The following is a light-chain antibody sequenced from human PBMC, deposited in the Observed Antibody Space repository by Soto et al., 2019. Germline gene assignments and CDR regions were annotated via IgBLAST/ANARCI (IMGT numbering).Light chain of an antibody. J-gene: IGLJ3*02. CDR3: SSYTSTETLL. V-gene: IGLV2-14*01. CDR1: SSDVGGYNY. CDR2: GVS. Sequence: QSALTQPASVSGSPGQSITISCTGTSSDVGGYNYVSWHQQHPGRTPKLMIYGVSNRPSGVSNRFSGSKSGNTASLTISGLLAEDEADYYCSSYTSTETLLFGVGTKLTVL.